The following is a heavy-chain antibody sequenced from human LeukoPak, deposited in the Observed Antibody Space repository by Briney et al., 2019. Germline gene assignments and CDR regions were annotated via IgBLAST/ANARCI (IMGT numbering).Heavy chain of an antibody. J-gene: IGHJ4*02. Sequence: SETLSLTWAFSGGSISGLNWGNWVRQPPGQGLEWIGEIYHSGSTNYNPSLKSRVTISVDTSKNQFSLKLSSVTAADTAVYYCAREARRFDYWGQGTLVTVSS. CDR1: GGSISGLNW. CDR3: AREARRFDY. CDR2: IYHSGST. V-gene: IGHV4-4*02.